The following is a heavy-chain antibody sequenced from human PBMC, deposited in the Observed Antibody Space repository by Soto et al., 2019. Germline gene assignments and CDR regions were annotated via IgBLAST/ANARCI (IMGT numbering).Heavy chain of an antibody. V-gene: IGHV3-30*03. D-gene: IGHD2-21*01. Sequence: GSLRLSCAASGFTFSSYGMHWVRQAPGKGLEWVAVISYDGSYKYYADSVKGRFTISRDNSKNTLYLKMNSLRAEDTAVYYCARGPEVIDYWGQGTLVTVS. CDR1: GFTFSSYG. J-gene: IGHJ4*02. CDR2: ISYDGSYK. CDR3: ARGPEVIDY.